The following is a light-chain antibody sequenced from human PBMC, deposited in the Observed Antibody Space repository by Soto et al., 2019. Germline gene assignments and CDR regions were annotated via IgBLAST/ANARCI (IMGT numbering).Light chain of an antibody. Sequence: EIVMTQSPATLSVSPGERATLSCRASQSFVNMYLAWCQQKPGQAPRLLMYGASRRPTGIPDRFSVSGSGTDFTLTISRLEPEDFAVYYCQQFGSSPRTFGQGTKVDIK. CDR2: GAS. CDR3: QQFGSSPRT. CDR1: QSFVNMY. J-gene: IGKJ1*01. V-gene: IGKV3-20*01.